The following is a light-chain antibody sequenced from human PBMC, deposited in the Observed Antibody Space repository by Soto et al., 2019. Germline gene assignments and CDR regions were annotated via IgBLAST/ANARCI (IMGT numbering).Light chain of an antibody. CDR1: QSVSSSY. CDR2: GAS. J-gene: IGKJ4*01. V-gene: IGKV3D-7*01. Sequence: EIVMTQSPDTLSLSPGERATLSCRASQSVSSSYLSWYQHKPGQAPRLLIYGASIRATGTPARFSGSGSGTDFTLTSSSLQPEDSAVYYCQQAYNSLTSGGGTKVDIK. CDR3: QQAYNSLT.